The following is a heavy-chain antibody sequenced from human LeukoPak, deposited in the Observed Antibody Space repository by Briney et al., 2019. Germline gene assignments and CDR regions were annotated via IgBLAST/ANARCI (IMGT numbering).Heavy chain of an antibody. CDR2: ITSTSYI. CDR3: ARHLSGITGYTYGRGIDY. J-gene: IGHJ4*02. V-gene: IGHV3-21*01. Sequence: GGSLRLSCAASGFTFSSYSMNWVRQAPGKGLEWVSSITSTSYIYYADSVKGRFTISRDNAKNSLYLQMNSLRVEDTAVYYCARHLSGITGYTYGRGIDYWGQGTLLTVSS. D-gene: IGHD5-18*01. CDR1: GFTFSSYS.